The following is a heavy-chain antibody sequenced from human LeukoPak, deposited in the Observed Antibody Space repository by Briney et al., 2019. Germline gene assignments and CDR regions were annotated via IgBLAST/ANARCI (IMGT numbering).Heavy chain of an antibody. Sequence: SVKVSCKASGGTFSSYAISWVRQAPGQGLEWMGRIIPILGIANYAQKFQGRVTITADKSTSTAYMELSSLRSEDTAVYYCARHWRTPKSYYYYGMDVWGQGTTVTVSS. D-gene: IGHD4-23*01. CDR1: GGTFSSYA. CDR2: IIPILGIA. V-gene: IGHV1-69*04. J-gene: IGHJ6*02. CDR3: ARHWRTPKSYYYYGMDV.